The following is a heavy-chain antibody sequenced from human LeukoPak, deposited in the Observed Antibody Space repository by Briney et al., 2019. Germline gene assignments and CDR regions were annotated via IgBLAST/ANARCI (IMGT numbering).Heavy chain of an antibody. CDR2: IKQDGSEK. CDR1: GFTFSNYN. CDR3: ARADCSGGSCYGY. Sequence: GGSLRLSCAAPGFTFSNYNMNWVRQAPGKGLEWVANIKQDGSEKYYVDSVKGRFTISRDNAKNSLYLQMNSLRAEDTAIYYCARADCSGGSCYGYWGQGTLVTVSS. D-gene: IGHD2-15*01. V-gene: IGHV3-7*01. J-gene: IGHJ4*02.